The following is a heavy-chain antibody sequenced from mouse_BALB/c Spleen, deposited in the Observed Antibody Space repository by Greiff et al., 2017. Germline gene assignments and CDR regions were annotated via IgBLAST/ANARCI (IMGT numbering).Heavy chain of an antibody. CDR2: ISSGSSTI. D-gene: IGHD2-10*02. J-gene: IGHJ2*01. V-gene: IGHV5-17*02. CDR1: GFTFSSFG. CDR3: ARSRYGNYVDYFDY. Sequence: EVKLVESGGGLVQPGGSRKLSCAASGFTFSSFGMHWVRQAPEKGLEWVAYISSGSSTIYYADTVKGRFTISRDNPKNTLFLQMTSLRSEDTAMYYCARSRYGNYVDYFDYWGQGTTLTVSS.